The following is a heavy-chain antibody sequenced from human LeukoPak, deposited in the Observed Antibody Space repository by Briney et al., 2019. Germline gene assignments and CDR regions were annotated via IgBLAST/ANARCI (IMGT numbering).Heavy chain of an antibody. V-gene: IGHV4-59*01. D-gene: IGHD6-19*01. J-gene: IGHJ4*02. Sequence: SETLSLTCTVSGGSISSYYWSWIRQPPGKGLEWIGYIYYTGSTNYNPSLKSRVTISVDTSKNQFSLNLISVTAADTAVCYCARVLPFSSGWGVDYWGQGALVTVSS. CDR2: IYYTGST. CDR1: GGSISSYY. CDR3: ARVLPFSSGWGVDY.